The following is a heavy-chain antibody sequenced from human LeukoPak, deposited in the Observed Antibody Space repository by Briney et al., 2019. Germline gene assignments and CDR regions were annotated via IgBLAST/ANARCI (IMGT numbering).Heavy chain of an antibody. CDR1: GFTFSDYY. J-gene: IGHJ4*02. CDR3: ARLVEGYSFPAGFDY. D-gene: IGHD5-18*01. CDR2: ISSSSSYT. Sequence: GGSLRLSCAASGFTFSDYYMSWIRQAPGKGLEWVSYISSSSSYTNYADSVKGRFTISRDNAKNSLYLQMNSLRAEDTAVYYSARLVEGYSFPAGFDYWGQGTLVTVSS. V-gene: IGHV3-11*06.